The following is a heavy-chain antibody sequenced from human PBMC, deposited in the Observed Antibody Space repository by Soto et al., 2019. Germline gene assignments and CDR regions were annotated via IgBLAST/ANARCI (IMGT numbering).Heavy chain of an antibody. CDR2: ISYEGSNK. V-gene: IGHV3-30*18. Sequence: QVQLVESGGGVVQPGRSLRLSCTASGFNFSEYAMHWVRQTPGKGLEWLAIISYEGSNKYSANSVKGRFTISRDNSKNTLYLQMNSLRPEDTAVYYCAKAWATPVAGRFFDAWGQGTPVTVSS. CDR1: GFNFSEYA. CDR3: AKAWATPVAGRFFDA. J-gene: IGHJ4*02. D-gene: IGHD6-19*01.